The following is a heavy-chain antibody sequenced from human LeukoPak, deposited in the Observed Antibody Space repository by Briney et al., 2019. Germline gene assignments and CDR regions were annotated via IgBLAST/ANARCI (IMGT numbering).Heavy chain of an antibody. CDR2: FFYGEKT. Sequence: SETLSLTCTVAGGSISRSDYYWGRIRQPPGKSLEWIGSFFYGEKTYYNPALKSRVTISVDTSKNQFSLKLSSVTAADTAVYYCARSSCSGGSCYLDYWGQGTLVTVSS. J-gene: IGHJ4*02. D-gene: IGHD2-15*01. CDR3: ARSSCSGGSCYLDY. V-gene: IGHV4-39*01. CDR1: GGSISRSDYY.